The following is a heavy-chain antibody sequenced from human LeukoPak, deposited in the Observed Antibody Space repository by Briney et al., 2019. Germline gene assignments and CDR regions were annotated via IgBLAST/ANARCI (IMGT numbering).Heavy chain of an antibody. CDR3: AKVAAGTSYDSIGGYYSSYFDY. Sequence: GGSLRLSCAASGFTFSSYGMHWVRQAPGKGLEWVAVISYDGSNKYYADSVKGRFTISRDNSKNTLYLQMNSLRAEDTAVYYCAKVAAGTSYDSIGGYYSSYFDYWGQGTLVTVSS. CDR1: GFTFSSYG. V-gene: IGHV3-30*18. CDR2: ISYDGSNK. J-gene: IGHJ4*02. D-gene: IGHD3-22*01.